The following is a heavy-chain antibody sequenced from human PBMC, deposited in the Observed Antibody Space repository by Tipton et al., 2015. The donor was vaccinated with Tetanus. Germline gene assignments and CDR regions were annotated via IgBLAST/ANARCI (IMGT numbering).Heavy chain of an antibody. CDR2: VLNSGKT. J-gene: IGHJ5*02. V-gene: IGHV4-30-4*01. CDR3: ARDRGFTTYNYFDP. Sequence: TLSLTCTVSGASITSDEYYWSWIRQSPGRGLESIGYVLNSGKTYYHPSLRRRVIISLDRSKSQFSLNLRSVTAADTAVYYCARDRGFTTYNYFDPWGQGTLVTVSS. D-gene: IGHD3-22*01. CDR1: GASITSDEYY.